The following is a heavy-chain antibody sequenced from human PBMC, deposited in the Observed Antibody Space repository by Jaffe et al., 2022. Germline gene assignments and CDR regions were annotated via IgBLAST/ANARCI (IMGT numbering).Heavy chain of an antibody. CDR1: GFTFSSYG. D-gene: IGHD3-3*01. J-gene: IGHJ4*02. Sequence: QVQLVESGGGVVQPGGSLRLSCAASGFTFSSYGMHWVRQAPGKGLEWVAFIRYDGSNKYYADSVKGRFTISRDNSKNTLYLQMNSLRAEDTAVYYCAKPKQHSGGLFWSGYKPPPPTYYFDYWGQGTLVTVSS. V-gene: IGHV3-30*02. CDR2: IRYDGSNK. CDR3: AKPKQHSGGLFWSGYKPPPPTYYFDY.